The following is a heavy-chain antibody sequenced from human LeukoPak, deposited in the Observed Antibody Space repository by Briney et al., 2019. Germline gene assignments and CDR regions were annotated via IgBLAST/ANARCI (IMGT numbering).Heavy chain of an antibody. D-gene: IGHD3-10*01. J-gene: IGHJ4*02. Sequence: GGSLRLSCAASGFTFSTYAMHWVRKAPGKGLEWVAVISYDGSEKYYADSVKGRFTISRDNSKNTLYLQMNSLRAEDAAVYYCARERTGNFDYWGQGTLVTVSS. CDR2: ISYDGSEK. CDR3: ARERTGNFDY. CDR1: GFTFSTYA. V-gene: IGHV3-30-3*01.